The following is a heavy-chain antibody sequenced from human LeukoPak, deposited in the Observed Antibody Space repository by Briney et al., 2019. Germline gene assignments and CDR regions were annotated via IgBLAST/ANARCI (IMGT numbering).Heavy chain of an antibody. Sequence: GGSLRLSCAASGFTFSSYWMSWVRQAPGKGLEWVANIKQDGSEKYYVDSVKGRFTISRDNAKNSLYLQMNSLRAEDTAVYYCARDQAWFGDEAYYYYYGMDVWGKGTTVTVSS. CDR2: IKQDGSEK. CDR3: ARDQAWFGDEAYYYYYGMDV. J-gene: IGHJ6*04. CDR1: GFTFSSYW. V-gene: IGHV3-7*03. D-gene: IGHD3-10*01.